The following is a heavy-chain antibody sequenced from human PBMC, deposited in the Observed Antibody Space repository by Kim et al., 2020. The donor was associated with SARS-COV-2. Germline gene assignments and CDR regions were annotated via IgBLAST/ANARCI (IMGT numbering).Heavy chain of an antibody. Sequence: GGSLRLSCAASGFTFSNAWMSWVRQAPGKGLEWVGRIKSKTDGGTTDYAAPVKGRFTISRDDSKNTLYLQMNSLKTEDTAVYYCTTEFLPGTTGPYYYYGMDVWGQGTTVTVSS. D-gene: IGHD1-7*01. CDR2: IKSKTDGGTT. V-gene: IGHV3-15*01. CDR1: GFTFSNAW. CDR3: TTEFLPGTTGPYYYYGMDV. J-gene: IGHJ6*02.